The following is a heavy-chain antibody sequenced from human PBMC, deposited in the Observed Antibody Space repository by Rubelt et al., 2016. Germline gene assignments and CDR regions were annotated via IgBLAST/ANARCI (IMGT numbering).Heavy chain of an antibody. Sequence: QITLKESGPTLVKPTQTLTLTCTFSGFSLSTSGVGVGWIRQPPGKALEWLALIYWNDDKRYSPSLKSRLTITKDTSKNQVVLTMTNMDPVDTATYYCAHKKSGIAAADRNFQHWGQGTLVTVSS. CDR3: AHKKSGIAAADRNFQH. J-gene: IGHJ1*01. CDR2: IYWNDDK. V-gene: IGHV2-5*01. CDR1: GFSLSTSGVG. D-gene: IGHD6-13*01.